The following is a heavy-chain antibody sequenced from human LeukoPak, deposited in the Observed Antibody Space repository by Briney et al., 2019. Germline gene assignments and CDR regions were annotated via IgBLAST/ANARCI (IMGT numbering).Heavy chain of an antibody. CDR3: ARESGAAAPGL. CDR1: GFTFSSYW. D-gene: IGHD6-13*01. J-gene: IGHJ4*02. CDR2: IKTDGSST. Sequence: PGGSLRLSCAASGFTFSSYWMYWVRHGPGRGLVWVSRIKTDGSSTGYADSVKGRFTISRDNAKNTLYLQMNSLRAEDTAVYYCARESGAAAPGLWGQGTLVTVSS. V-gene: IGHV3-74*01.